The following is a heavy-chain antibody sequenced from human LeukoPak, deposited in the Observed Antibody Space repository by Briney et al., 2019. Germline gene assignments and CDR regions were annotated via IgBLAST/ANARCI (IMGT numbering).Heavy chain of an antibody. CDR2: ISSSSSYI. J-gene: IGHJ3*02. CDR1: GFTFSSYS. D-gene: IGHD5-24*01. V-gene: IGHV3-21*01. Sequence: GGSLRFSCAASGFTFSSYSMNWVRQAPGKGLEWVSSISSSSSYIYYADSVKGRFTISRDNAKNSLYLQMNSLRAEDTAVYYCARDHDTVEMAPYAFDIWGQGTMVTVSS. CDR3: ARDHDTVEMAPYAFDI.